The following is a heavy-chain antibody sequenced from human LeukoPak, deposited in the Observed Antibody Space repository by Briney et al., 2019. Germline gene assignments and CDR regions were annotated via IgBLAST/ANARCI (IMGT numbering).Heavy chain of an antibody. V-gene: IGHV3-7*01. CDR3: ARFGYVAAVDV. J-gene: IGHJ4*02. CDR2: INPAGSET. D-gene: IGHD2-15*01. CDR1: GFSFSAFW. Sequence: GGSLRLSCAASGFSFSAFWMTWVREAPGTGLEGVANINPAGSETYYVDPVKGRCSISRDNAKILVYLQMNSLRAEDTAVYHCARFGYVAAVDVWGQGTPVTV.